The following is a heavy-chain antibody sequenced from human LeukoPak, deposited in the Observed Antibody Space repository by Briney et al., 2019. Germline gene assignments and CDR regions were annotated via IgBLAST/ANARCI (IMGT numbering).Heavy chain of an antibody. Sequence: TGGSLRLSCAASGFTFSSYSMNWVRQAPGKGLEWIGEINHSGSTNYNPSLKSRVTISVDTSKNQFSLKLSSVTAADTAVYYCASPAYYYDSSGPLYQDYWGQGTLVTVSS. CDR3: ASPAYYYDSSGPLYQDY. CDR2: INHSGST. V-gene: IGHV4-34*01. J-gene: IGHJ4*02. CDR1: GFTFSSYS. D-gene: IGHD3-22*01.